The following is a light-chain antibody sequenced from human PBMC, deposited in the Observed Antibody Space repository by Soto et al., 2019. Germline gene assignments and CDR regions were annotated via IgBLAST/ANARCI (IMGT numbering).Light chain of an antibody. J-gene: IGLJ2*01. Sequence: QSVLTQPPSVSGAPGQRVIISCAGSRSNIGVGYDVHWYQQLPGAAPKLLIYSNFNRPSGVPDRFSGSKSGTSASLAITGLQAEDEADYYCQSYDSGLNGFVVFGGGTKLTVL. CDR1: RSNIGVGYD. CDR2: SNF. V-gene: IGLV1-40*01. CDR3: QSYDSGLNGFVV.